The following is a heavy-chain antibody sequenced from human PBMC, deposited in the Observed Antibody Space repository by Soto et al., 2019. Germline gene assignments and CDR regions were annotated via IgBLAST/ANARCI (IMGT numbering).Heavy chain of an antibody. D-gene: IGHD2-21*02. CDR2: VNPNSGGT. Sequence: QVQLVQSGAEVKKPGASVKVSCKASGYTFTDYYIHWVRQAPGPGLEWMGWVNPNSGGTNYAQKFQGWVTMTRATSISTVYMELRSLKSADMAVYYCAREGASTANYGMAVWGKGTTVTVSS. V-gene: IGHV1-2*04. CDR1: GYTFTDYY. CDR3: AREGASTANYGMAV. J-gene: IGHJ6*04.